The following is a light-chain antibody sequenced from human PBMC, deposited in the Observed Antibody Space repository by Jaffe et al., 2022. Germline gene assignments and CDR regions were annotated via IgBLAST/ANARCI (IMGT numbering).Light chain of an antibody. V-gene: IGLV2-14*01. J-gene: IGLJ1*01. CDR2: AVS. CDR1: SSDFGGYNY. Sequence: QSALTQPASVSGSPGQSITISCTGASSDFGGYNYVSWYQQHPGKAPKLMISAVSNRPSGVSNRFSGSKSGNTASLTISGLQAEDEAYYYCSSYTGSTSLYVFGTGTKVTVL. CDR3: SSYTGSTSLYV.